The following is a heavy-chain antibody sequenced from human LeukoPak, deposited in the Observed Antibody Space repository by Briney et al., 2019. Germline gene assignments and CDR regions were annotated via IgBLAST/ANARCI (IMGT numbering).Heavy chain of an antibody. J-gene: IGHJ4*02. CDR2: TRDKANSYTT. D-gene: IGHD5-12*01. CDR3: ARGDGYDRRSSDY. Sequence: GGSLRLSCAASGFTFSDHYMDWVRQAPGKGLEWVGRTRDKANSYTTEYAASVKGRFTISRDASKTSLYLQMNSLKTEDTAVYYCARGDGYDRRSSDYWGQGTLVTVSS. CDR1: GFTFSDHY. V-gene: IGHV3-72*01.